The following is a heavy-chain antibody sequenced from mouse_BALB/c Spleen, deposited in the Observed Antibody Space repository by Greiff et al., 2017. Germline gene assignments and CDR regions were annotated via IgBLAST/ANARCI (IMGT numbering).Heavy chain of an antibody. V-gene: IGHV5-6-5*01. CDR2: ISSGGST. J-gene: IGHJ2*01. CDR3: ARAYYRYEGSFDY. Sequence: EVQGVESGGGLVKPGGSLKLSCAASGFTFSSYAMSWVRQTPEKRLEWVASISSGGSTYYPDSVKGRFTISRDNARNILYLQMSSLRSEDTAMYYCARAYYRYEGSFDYWGQGTTLTVSS. D-gene: IGHD2-14*01. CDR1: GFTFSSYA.